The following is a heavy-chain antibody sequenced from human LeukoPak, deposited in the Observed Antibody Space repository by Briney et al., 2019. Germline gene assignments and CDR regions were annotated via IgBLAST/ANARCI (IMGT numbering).Heavy chain of an antibody. J-gene: IGHJ4*02. CDR2: ISGSGGST. CDR1: GFTFSNYA. Sequence: GGSLRLSCAASGFTFSNYAMSWVRQAPGKGLEWVSGISGSGGSTYYADSVKGRLTISRDNSKNTLYLQMDSLRAEDTAVYYCAKGSEYSSSSGASFDHWGQGTLVTVSS. CDR3: AKGSEYSSSSGASFDH. V-gene: IGHV3-23*01. D-gene: IGHD6-6*01.